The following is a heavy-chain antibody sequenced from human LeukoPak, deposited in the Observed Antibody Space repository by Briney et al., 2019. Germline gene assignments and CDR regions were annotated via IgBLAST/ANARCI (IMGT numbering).Heavy chain of an antibody. D-gene: IGHD3-3*01. CDR1: GGTFSSYA. J-gene: IGHJ3*02. V-gene: IGHV1-69*05. CDR2: IIPIFGTA. CDR3: ARVVTIFGVVIDDAFDI. Sequence: SVKVSCKASGGTFSSYAISWVRQAPGQGLEWIGGIIPIFGTANYAQKFQGRVTITTDESTSTAYMELSSLRSEDTAVYYCARVVTIFGVVIDDAFDIWGQRTMVTLSS.